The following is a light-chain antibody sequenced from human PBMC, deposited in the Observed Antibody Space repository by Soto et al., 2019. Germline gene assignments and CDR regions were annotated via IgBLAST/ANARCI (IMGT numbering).Light chain of an antibody. V-gene: IGKV1-39*01. CDR1: QSISSY. CDR2: AAS. J-gene: IGKJ2*01. Sequence: DIQMTQSTSSLSASVGDRVTITCRASQSISSYLNWYQQNPGKAPKLLIYAASSLQSGVPSRFSGSGSGTDFTLTISSLQPEDFATYYCQQSYSTPVFGQGTKLEIK. CDR3: QQSYSTPV.